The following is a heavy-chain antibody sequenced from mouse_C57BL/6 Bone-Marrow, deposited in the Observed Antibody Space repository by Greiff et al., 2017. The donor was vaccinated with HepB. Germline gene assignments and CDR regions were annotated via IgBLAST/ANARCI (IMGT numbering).Heavy chain of an antibody. Sequence: EVQLVESGPGLAKPSQTLSLTCSVTGYSITSDYLNWIRQFPGNKLEYMGYISYSGSTDYNPSLKSRISITQDTTNNQYYLQLNSVNTVDTATYYCAREKRVYYGSFLYAMDYWGQGTTVTVSS. J-gene: IGHJ4*01. CDR3: AREKRVYYGSFLYAMDY. V-gene: IGHV3-8*01. CDR2: ISYSGST. D-gene: IGHD2-1*01. CDR1: GYSITSDY.